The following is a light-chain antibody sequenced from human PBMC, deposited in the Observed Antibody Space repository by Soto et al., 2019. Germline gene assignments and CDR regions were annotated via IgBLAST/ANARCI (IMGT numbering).Light chain of an antibody. J-gene: IGLJ2*01. CDR2: HNN. V-gene: IGLV1-44*01. CDR1: NSNVGSNT. Sequence: QSVLTQPPSASGTPGQRVTISCSGSNSNVGSNTVDWYQQLPGTATKLLIYHNNQRPSGVPDRLSGSKSGTSASLAISWLQSEDEADYYCSAWEDSLNAVVFGGGTKLTVL. CDR3: SAWEDSLNAVV.